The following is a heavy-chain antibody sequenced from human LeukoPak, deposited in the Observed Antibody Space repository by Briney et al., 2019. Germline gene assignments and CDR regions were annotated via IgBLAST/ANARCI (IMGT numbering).Heavy chain of an antibody. D-gene: IGHD3-10*01. V-gene: IGHV4-59*01. Sequence: SETLSLTCTVSGGSISSYYWSWIRQPPGKGLEWIGYIYYSGSTNYNPSLQSRVTISVDTSKSQFSLKLSSVTAADTAVYYCARDAHPYGSGSYLFDYWGQGTLVTVSS. CDR1: GGSISSYY. CDR2: IYYSGST. CDR3: ARDAHPYGSGSYLFDY. J-gene: IGHJ4*02.